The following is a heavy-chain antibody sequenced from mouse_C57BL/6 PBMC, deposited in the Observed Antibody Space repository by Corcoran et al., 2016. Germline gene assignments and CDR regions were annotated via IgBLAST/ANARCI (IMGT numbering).Heavy chain of an antibody. CDR1: GYTFTDYY. V-gene: IGHV1-26*01. J-gene: IGHJ2*01. D-gene: IGHD2-1*01. CDR3: ARWVYYGKDY. CDR2: INPTTGGT. Sequence: EVQLQQSGPELVKPGASVKISCKASGYTFTDYYMNWVKQSHGKSLEWIGEINPTTGGTSYNQKFKGKATLTVDKSSRTGYMELRSLTSEDSAVYYCARWVYYGKDYWGQGTTLTVSS.